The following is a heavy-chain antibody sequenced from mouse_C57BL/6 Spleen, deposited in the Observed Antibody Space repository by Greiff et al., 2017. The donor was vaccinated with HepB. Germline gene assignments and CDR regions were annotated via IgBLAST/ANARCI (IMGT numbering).Heavy chain of an antibody. V-gene: IGHV1-39*01. CDR3: AENYYGSSSFAY. Sequence: VQLKESGPELVKPGASVKISCKASGYSFTDYNMNWVKQSNGKSLEWIGVINPNYGTTSYNQKFKGKATLTVDQSSSTAYMQLNSLTSEDSAVYYCAENYYGSSSFAYWGQGTLVTVSA. CDR2: INPNYGTT. CDR1: GYSFTDYN. D-gene: IGHD1-1*01. J-gene: IGHJ3*01.